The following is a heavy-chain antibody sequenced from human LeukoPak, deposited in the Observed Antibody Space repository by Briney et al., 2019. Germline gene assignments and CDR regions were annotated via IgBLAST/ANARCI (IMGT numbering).Heavy chain of an antibody. J-gene: IGHJ4*02. CDR3: ARHRKTYDYYGSGSPFDY. V-gene: IGHV4-39*01. D-gene: IGHD3-10*01. CDR1: GGSISSYY. CDR2: IYYSGST. Sequence: SETLSLTCTVSGGSISSYYWGWIRQPPGKGLEWIGGIYYSGSTYYNPSLKSRVTISVDTSKNQFSLKLSSVTAADTAVYYCARHRKTYDYYGSGSPFDYWGQGTLVTVSS.